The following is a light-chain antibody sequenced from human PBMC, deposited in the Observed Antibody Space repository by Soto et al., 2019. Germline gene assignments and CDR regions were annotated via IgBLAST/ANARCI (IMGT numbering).Light chain of an antibody. V-gene: IGLV3-21*02. CDR2: ADS. Sequence: SYELTQPPSVSVAPGQTARITCEGNNIGHRSVHWYQQRPGQAPVLVVYADSDRPSGIPERFSGSKSGNTASLTISGLQAEDEADYYCCSYAGSYTWVFGGGTKLTVL. CDR3: CSYAGSYTWV. CDR1: NIGHRS. J-gene: IGLJ3*02.